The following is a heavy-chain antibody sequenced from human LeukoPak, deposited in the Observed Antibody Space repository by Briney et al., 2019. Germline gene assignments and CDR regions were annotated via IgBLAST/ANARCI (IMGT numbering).Heavy chain of an antibody. V-gene: IGHV4-34*01. CDR2: INHSGST. Sequence: SETLSLTCAVYGGSFSGYYWSWIRQPPGKGLEWSGEINHSGSTNYNPSLKSRVTISVDTSKNQFSLKLSSVTAADTAVYYCARGGSCSSTSCYGLGYEYWGQGTLVTVSS. CDR3: ARGGSCSSTSCYGLGYEY. D-gene: IGHD2-2*01. CDR1: GGSFSGYY. J-gene: IGHJ4*02.